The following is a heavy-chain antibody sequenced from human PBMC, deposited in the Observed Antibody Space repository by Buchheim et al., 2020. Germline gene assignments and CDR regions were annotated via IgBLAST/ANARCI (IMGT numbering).Heavy chain of an antibody. V-gene: IGHV3-33*01. J-gene: IGHJ4*02. D-gene: IGHD6-19*01. CDR1: GFTFSSYG. Sequence: QVQLVESGGGVVQPGRSLRLSCAASGFTFSSYGMHWVRQAPGKGLEWVAVIWYDGSNKYYADSVKGRFTISRDNSKNPLYLQMNSLRAEDTAVYYCARDSIAVASFDYWGQGTL. CDR2: IWYDGSNK. CDR3: ARDSIAVASFDY.